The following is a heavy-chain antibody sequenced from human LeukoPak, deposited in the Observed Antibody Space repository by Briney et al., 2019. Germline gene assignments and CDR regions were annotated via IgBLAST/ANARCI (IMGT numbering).Heavy chain of an antibody. D-gene: IGHD3-22*01. CDR3: TRVMTIDYYDTSGYYY. V-gene: IGHV3-74*01. CDR1: GFTFSRYW. CDR2: INSDGSST. Sequence: GGSLRLSCAASGFTFSRYWMHWVRQAPGKGLVWVSRINSDGSSTNYADAVKGRFTVSRDNAKNTLCLQMNSLRAEDTAVYYCTRVMTIDYYDTSGYYYWGQGTLVTVSS. J-gene: IGHJ4*02.